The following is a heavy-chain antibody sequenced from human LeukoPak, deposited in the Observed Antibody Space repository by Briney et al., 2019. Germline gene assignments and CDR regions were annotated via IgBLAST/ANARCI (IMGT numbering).Heavy chain of an antibody. Sequence: SETLSLTCAVYGGSSSGYYWSWIRQPPGKGLEWIGEINHSGSTNYNPSLKSRVTISVDTSKNQFSLKLSSVTAADTAVYYCARGACSSTSCFGGWFDPWGQGTLVTVSS. J-gene: IGHJ5*02. V-gene: IGHV4-34*01. CDR2: INHSGST. CDR1: GGSSSGYY. D-gene: IGHD2-2*01. CDR3: ARGACSSTSCFGGWFDP.